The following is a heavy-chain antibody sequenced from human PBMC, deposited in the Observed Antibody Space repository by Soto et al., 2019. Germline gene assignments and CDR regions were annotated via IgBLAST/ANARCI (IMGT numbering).Heavy chain of an antibody. Sequence: SETLSLTCTVSGGPISSYYWSWIRQPPGKGLEWIGHIYYTGSTNHNSSLKSRVTISVDTSKNQFSLRLSSMTAADTAVYYCARGYYYDSSGYYLPYFDYWGQGTLVTVSS. D-gene: IGHD3-22*01. CDR2: IYYTGST. J-gene: IGHJ4*02. CDR1: GGPISSYY. V-gene: IGHV4-59*01. CDR3: ARGYYYDSSGYYLPYFDY.